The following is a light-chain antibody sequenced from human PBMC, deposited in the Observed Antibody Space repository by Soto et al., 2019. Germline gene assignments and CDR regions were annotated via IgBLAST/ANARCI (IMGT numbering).Light chain of an antibody. CDR2: GDS. J-gene: IGLJ3*02. V-gene: IGLV1-40*01. CDR1: SSNIGAGHD. CDR3: QSYDSSLSGSV. Sequence: QSVLTQPPSVSGAPGQRVTISCTGSSSNIGAGHDVHWYQQLPGTAPKLLMYGDSNLPSGVPDRFSGSKSGTSASLAITGLQAEDESYDYCQSYDSSLSGSVFGGGTKLTVL.